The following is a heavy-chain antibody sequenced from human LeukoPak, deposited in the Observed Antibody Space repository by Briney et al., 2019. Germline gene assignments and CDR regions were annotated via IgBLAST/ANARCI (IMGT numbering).Heavy chain of an antibody. CDR1: GFTFSDYY. V-gene: IGHV3-11*01. CDR3: ARHITGTTPDY. CDR2: ISSSGNTI. Sequence: GGSLRLSCAASGFTFSDYYMSWIRQAPGKGLEWVSYISSSGNTISYADSVKGLFTISRDNAKNSLYLQMNSLRAEDTAVYYWARHITGTTPDYWGQGTLVTVSP. D-gene: IGHD1-20*01. J-gene: IGHJ4*02.